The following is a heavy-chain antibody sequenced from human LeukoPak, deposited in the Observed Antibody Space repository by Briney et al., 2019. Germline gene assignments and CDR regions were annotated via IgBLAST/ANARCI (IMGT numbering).Heavy chain of an antibody. V-gene: IGHV1-8*01. D-gene: IGHD3-22*01. CDR2: MNPNSGNT. CDR3: ARADSGGDSSGYNWFDP. Sequence: ASVKVSCKASGYTFTSYDINWVRQATGQGLEWMGWMNPNSGNTGYAQKFQGRVTITADESTSTAYMELSSLRSEDTAVYYCARADSGGDSSGYNWFDPWGQGTLVTVSS. CDR1: GYTFTSYD. J-gene: IGHJ5*02.